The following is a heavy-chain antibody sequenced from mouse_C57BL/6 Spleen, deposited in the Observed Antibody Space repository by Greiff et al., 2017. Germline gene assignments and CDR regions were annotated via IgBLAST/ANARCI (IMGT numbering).Heavy chain of an antibody. V-gene: IGHV5-16*01. D-gene: IGHD2-4*01. CDR2: INYDGSST. J-gene: IGHJ3*01. Sequence: EVQLVESEGGLVQPGSSMKLSCTASGFTFSDYYMAWVRQVPEKGLEWVANINYDGSSTYYLDSLKSRFIISRDNAKNILYLQMSSLKSEDTATYYCAREDGDYDEAWFAYWGQGTLVTVSA. CDR3: AREDGDYDEAWFAY. CDR1: GFTFSDYY.